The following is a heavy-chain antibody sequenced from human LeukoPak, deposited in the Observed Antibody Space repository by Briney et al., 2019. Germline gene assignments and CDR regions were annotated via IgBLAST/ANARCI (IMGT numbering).Heavy chain of an antibody. CDR1: GFTFSSYE. D-gene: IGHD1-1*01. CDR2: ISSSGSTI. Sequence: GGSLRLSCAASGFTFSSYEMNWVRQAPGKGLEWVSYISSSGSTIYYADSVKGRFTISRDNAKNSLYLQMNSLRVEDTAVYFCARDPRTVRIWGQGTLVTVSS. V-gene: IGHV3-48*03. J-gene: IGHJ4*02. CDR3: ARDPRTVRI.